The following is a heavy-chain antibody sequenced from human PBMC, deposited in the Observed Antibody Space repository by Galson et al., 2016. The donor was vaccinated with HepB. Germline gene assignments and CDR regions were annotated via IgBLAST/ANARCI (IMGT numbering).Heavy chain of an antibody. CDR1: GGSISSSNW. D-gene: IGHD3/OR15-3a*01. CDR3: ARDGLGGYAFDI. CDR2: IYKSGST. J-gene: IGHJ3*02. V-gene: IGHV4-4*02. Sequence: SETLSLTCAVSGGSISSSNWWSWVRQAPGKGLEWMGEIYKSGSTNYNPPLKSRVTISVDTSKNQFSLKLSSVTAADTAVYYCARDGLGGYAFDIWGQGTMVTVSS.